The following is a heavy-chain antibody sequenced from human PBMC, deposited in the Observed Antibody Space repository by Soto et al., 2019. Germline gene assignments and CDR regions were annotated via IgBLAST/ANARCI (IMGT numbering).Heavy chain of an antibody. V-gene: IGHV3-15*07. CDR2: IKSKTDGGTT. CDR3: TTAGDYYDSSGYYRLYYYYYYGMDV. D-gene: IGHD3-22*01. J-gene: IGHJ6*02. CDR1: GFTFSNAW. Sequence: GGSLRLSCAASGFTFSNAWMNWVRQAPGKGLEWVGRIKSKTDGGTTDYAAPVKGRFTISRDDSKNTLYLQMNSLKTEDTAVYYCTTAGDYYDSSGYYRLYYYYYYGMDVWGQGTTVTVSS.